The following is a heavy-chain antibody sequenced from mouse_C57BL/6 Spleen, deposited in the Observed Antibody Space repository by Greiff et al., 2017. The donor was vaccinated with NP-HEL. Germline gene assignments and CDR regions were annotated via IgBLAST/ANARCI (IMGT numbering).Heavy chain of an antibody. V-gene: IGHV1-82*01. CDR2: IYPGDGDT. Sequence: QVQLKESGPELVKPGASVKISCKASGYAFSSSWMNWVKQRPGKGLEWIGRIYPGDGDTNYNGKFKGKATLTADKSSSTAYMQLSSLTSEDSAVYFCARDYSNDLEDYWGQGTSVTVSS. CDR3: ARDYSNDLEDY. J-gene: IGHJ4*01. D-gene: IGHD2-12*01. CDR1: GYAFSSSW.